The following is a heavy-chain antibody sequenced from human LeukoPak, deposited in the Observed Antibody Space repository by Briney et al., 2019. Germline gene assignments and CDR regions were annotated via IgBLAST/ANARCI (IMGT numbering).Heavy chain of an antibody. J-gene: IGHJ4*02. V-gene: IGHV3-53*01. CDR2: IYSGGST. Sequence: PGGSLRLSCAVSGFTFSSYAMSWVRQAPGKGLEWVSVIYSGGSTYYADSVKGRFTISRDNSKNTLYLQMNTLRAEDTAVYYCARDGHHCSSTSCYGFDYWGQGTLVTVSS. CDR1: GFTFSSYA. D-gene: IGHD2-2*01. CDR3: ARDGHHCSSTSCYGFDY.